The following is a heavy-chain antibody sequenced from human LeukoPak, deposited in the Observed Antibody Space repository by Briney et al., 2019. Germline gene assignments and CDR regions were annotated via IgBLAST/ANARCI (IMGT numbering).Heavy chain of an antibody. CDR3: GSGSYYFDY. CDR1: GGSISGYY. Sequence: SETLSLTCTVSGGSISGYYWSWIRQPPGKGLEWIGYIYYSGSNNHNPSLKSRVTISVDTSKNQFSLKLSSVTAADTAVYYCGSGSYYFDYWGQGTLVTVSS. V-gene: IGHV4-59*08. D-gene: IGHD1-26*01. CDR2: IYYSGSN. J-gene: IGHJ4*02.